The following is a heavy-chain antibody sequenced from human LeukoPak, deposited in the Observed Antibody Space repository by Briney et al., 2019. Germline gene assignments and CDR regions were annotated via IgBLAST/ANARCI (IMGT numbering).Heavy chain of an antibody. D-gene: IGHD3-22*01. V-gene: IGHV1-69*04. CDR1: GGTFSSYA. Sequence: SVKVACKASGGTFSSYAISWVRQAPGQGREWMGRIIPILGIANYAQQFQGRVTITADNSTSTAYMELSRLRSEDTAVYYCARGLGDYYDTSGYYYAVPAHWGQGTLVTVSS. J-gene: IGHJ4*02. CDR3: ARGLGDYYDTSGYYYAVPAH. CDR2: IIPILGIA.